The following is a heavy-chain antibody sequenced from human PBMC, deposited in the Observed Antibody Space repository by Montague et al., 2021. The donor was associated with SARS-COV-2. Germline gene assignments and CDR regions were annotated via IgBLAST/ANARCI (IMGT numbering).Heavy chain of an antibody. J-gene: IGHJ4*02. CDR1: GGSLRTAGYY. CDR3: ARDCKSNIAHI. CDR2: IYYTGST. D-gene: IGHD2/OR15-2a*01. V-gene: IGHV4-31*03. Sequence: TLSLTCSVSGGSLRTAGYYWSWIRQRPGKGLEWIGNIYYTGSTYYNPALKSRVTISLDMSRSGFSLKVTSVTAADTAVYYCARDCKSNIAHIWGQGTLVTVSS.